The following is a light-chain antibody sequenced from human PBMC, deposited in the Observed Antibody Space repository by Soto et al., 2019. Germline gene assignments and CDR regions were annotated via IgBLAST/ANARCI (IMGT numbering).Light chain of an antibody. CDR1: QSVTSSY. J-gene: IGKJ4*01. CDR3: QKYGGMPIN. Sequence: EVVFTQSPATRALPPVERATLSCRASQSVTSSYLAWYQQTPGQPPRLVMYAASTRATGIPDRFWGGGSGTDFTLTIEKLEPEDFAVYYCQKYGGMPINFGGGTKVDIK. V-gene: IGKV3-20*01. CDR2: AAS.